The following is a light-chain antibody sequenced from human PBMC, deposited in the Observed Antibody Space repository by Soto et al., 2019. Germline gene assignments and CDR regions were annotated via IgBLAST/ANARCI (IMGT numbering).Light chain of an antibody. CDR3: QSYDKRLTAYV. Sequence: QPVLTHPPSVSGAPGQRVTISCSGTSSSIGAGYEVHWSHQRPRTAPKLVVSGNGNRPSGVPDRLSASKSGTSASLAITGLQAEDEGHYYCQSYDKRLTAYVFGTGTKVTVL. CDR2: GNG. J-gene: IGLJ1*01. CDR1: SSSIGAGYE. V-gene: IGLV1-40*01.